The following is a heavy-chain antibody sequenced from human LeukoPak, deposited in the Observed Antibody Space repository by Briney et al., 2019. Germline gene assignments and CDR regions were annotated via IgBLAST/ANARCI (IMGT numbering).Heavy chain of an antibody. Sequence: SETLSLTCTVSGGSISSSSYYWGWIRQPPGKGLEWIGSIYYSGSTYYNPSLKSRVTISVDTSKNQFSLKLSSVTAADTAVYYCAREGTNYDILTGYLPIGSIDYWGQGTLVTVSS. CDR2: IYYSGST. CDR3: AREGTNYDILTGYLPIGSIDY. CDR1: GGSISSSSYY. V-gene: IGHV4-39*02. D-gene: IGHD3-9*01. J-gene: IGHJ4*02.